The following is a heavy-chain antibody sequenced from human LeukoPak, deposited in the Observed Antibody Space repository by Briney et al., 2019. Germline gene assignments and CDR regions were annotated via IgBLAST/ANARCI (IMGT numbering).Heavy chain of an antibody. D-gene: IGHD4-23*01. CDR2: INHSGST. CDR3: ARPYSTVVTPHAFDI. V-gene: IGHV4-34*01. CDR1: GESFSGYY. Sequence: SETLSLTCAVYGESFSGYYWSWIRQPPGKGLEWIGEINHSGSTNYNPSLKSRVTISVDTSRNQFSLNLSSVTAADTAVYYCARPYSTVVTPHAFDIWGQGTMVTVSS. J-gene: IGHJ3*02.